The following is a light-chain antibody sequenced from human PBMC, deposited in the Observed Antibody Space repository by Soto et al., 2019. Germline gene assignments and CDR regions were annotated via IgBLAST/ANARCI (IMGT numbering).Light chain of an antibody. CDR2: GAS. CDR3: QQYWKWPIT. Sequence: EVVLTQSPVTLSLSPGERATLSCRASQSFRGLLAWYQQKPGQAPRLLIYGASSRATGIPDRFSGSGSGTDFTLTISSLQSEDFGVYYCQQYWKWPITFGQGTRLEIK. J-gene: IGKJ5*01. V-gene: IGKV3-11*01. CDR1: QSFRGL.